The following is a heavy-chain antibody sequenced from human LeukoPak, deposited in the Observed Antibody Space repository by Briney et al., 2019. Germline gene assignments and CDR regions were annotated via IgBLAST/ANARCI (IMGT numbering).Heavy chain of an antibody. J-gene: IGHJ4*02. D-gene: IGHD1-1*01. V-gene: IGHV1-2*02. CDR1: GFTCSGYY. CDR3: ARVDGSAATGGD. Sequence: ASVKVSCKASGFTCSGYYMHWVRQAPGQGLEWMAWISPNSGGTNYVQKFQGRVTVTRDTSISTAYMELSRLTSDDTAVYYCARVDGSAATGGDWGQGTLVTVSS. CDR2: ISPNSGGT.